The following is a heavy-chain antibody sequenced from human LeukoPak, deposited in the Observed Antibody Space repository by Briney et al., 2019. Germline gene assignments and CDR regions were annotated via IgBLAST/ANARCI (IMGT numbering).Heavy chain of an antibody. CDR3: ARDGIEGVTVLDY. CDR2: IKEDGSQK. CDR1: GFTLSSSW. Sequence: PGGSLRLSCAASGFTLSSSWMTWVRQAPGKGLEWVVNIKEDGSQKYYMDSVKGRFTISRDNAKNSLYLQMNSLRAEDTAVYYCARDGIEGVTVLDYWGQGTLVTVSS. D-gene: IGHD1-26*01. V-gene: IGHV3-7*01. J-gene: IGHJ4*02.